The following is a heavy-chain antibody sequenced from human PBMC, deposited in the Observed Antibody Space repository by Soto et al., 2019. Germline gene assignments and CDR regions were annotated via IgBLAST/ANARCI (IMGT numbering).Heavy chain of an antibody. D-gene: IGHD2-21*02. CDR2: IYYNGNT. V-gene: IGHV4-59*11. CDR3: ARATWYSES. J-gene: IGHJ5*02. Sequence: SQMLCVRYTVSGGSSINHGCSWIRQPPGKGLEWIGYIYYNGNTNYNPSLKSRVTMSVDTSKNQISLKLSSVTAADTAVYSCARATWYSESWGQGPLVTAPQ. CDR1: GGSSINHG.